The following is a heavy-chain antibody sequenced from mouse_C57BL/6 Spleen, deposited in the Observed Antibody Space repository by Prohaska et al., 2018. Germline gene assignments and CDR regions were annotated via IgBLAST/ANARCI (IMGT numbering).Heavy chain of an antibody. CDR3: ARERDYYSNFWYFDV. CDR2: INYDGSST. Sequence: EVKLVESEGGLVQPGSSMKLSCTASGFTFSDYYMAWVRQVPEKGLEWVANINYDGSSTYYLESLKSRFIISRDNAKNILYLQMSSLKSEDTATYYCARERDYYSNFWYFDVWGTGTTVTVSS. V-gene: IGHV5-16*01. CDR1: GFTFSDYY. J-gene: IGHJ1*03. D-gene: IGHD2-5*01.